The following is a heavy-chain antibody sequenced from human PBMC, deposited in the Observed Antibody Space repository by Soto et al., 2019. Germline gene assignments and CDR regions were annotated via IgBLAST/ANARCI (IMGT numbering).Heavy chain of an antibody. Sequence: SVKVSCKVSGGTFSTYAISWVRQAPGQGLEWMGGIIPIFDTVNYAQKFQGRVTITADESTSTAYMELSSLRSEDTDVYYCARTLYSRSLNILGYFDFWGQGNLVTVSS. V-gene: IGHV1-69*13. CDR1: GGTFSTYA. CDR2: IIPIFDTV. CDR3: ARTLYSRSLNILGYFDF. J-gene: IGHJ4*02. D-gene: IGHD6-13*01.